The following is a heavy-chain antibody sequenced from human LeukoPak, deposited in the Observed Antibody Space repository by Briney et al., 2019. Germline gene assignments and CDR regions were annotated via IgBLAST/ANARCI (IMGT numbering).Heavy chain of an antibody. Sequence: SETLSLTCTVSGYSISSGYYWGWIRQPPGKGLEWIGSIYHSGSTYYNPSLKSRVTISVDTSKNQFSLKLSSVTAADTAVCYCARPGQGSLYYWGQGTLVTVSS. J-gene: IGHJ4*02. CDR2: IYHSGST. CDR1: GYSISSGYY. CDR3: ARPGQGSLYY. V-gene: IGHV4-38-2*02.